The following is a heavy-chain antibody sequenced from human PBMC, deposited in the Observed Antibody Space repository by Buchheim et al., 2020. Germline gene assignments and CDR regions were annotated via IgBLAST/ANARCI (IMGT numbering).Heavy chain of an antibody. CDR2: IDSSGSTI. D-gene: IGHD6-6*01. CDR3: ARFRAARWFDY. J-gene: IGHJ4*01. CDR1: GFTFSDYY. V-gene: IGHV3-11*01. Sequence: QVQLVESGGGLVKPGGSLRLSCAASGFTFSDYYMSWSRQTPGKGLEWGSYIDSSGSTIYYADSVKGRFTIFRENAKEQLYPQMNSLRAEDTAVYYCARFRAARWFDYWGHGTL.